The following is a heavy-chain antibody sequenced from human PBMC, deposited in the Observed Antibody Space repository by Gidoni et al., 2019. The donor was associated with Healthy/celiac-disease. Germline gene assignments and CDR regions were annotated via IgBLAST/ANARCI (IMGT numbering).Heavy chain of an antibody. CDR1: GFTFSSYS. J-gene: IGHJ5*02. CDR3: ARGLAYYYDSSGYYP. CDR2: ISSSSSYI. V-gene: IGHV3-21*01. D-gene: IGHD3-22*01. Sequence: EVQLVESGGGLVKPGGSLRLSCAASGFTFSSYSMNWVRQAPGKGLDWVSSISSSSSYIYYADSVKGRFTISRDNAKNSLYLQMNSLRAEDTAVYYCARGLAYYYDSSGYYPWGQGTLVTVSS.